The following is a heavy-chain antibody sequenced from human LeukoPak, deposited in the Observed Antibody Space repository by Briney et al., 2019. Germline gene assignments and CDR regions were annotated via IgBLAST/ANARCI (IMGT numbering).Heavy chain of an antibody. CDR3: ARAFGDENFDY. D-gene: IGHD3-10*01. CDR2: ISRKGRST. J-gene: IGHJ4*02. V-gene: IGHV3-64*02. Sequence: PGGSLTLSCAASGFTFSSYAMHCVRQAPGKGLEYVSAISRKGRSTFYADYVKGRFTISTDNSTNTLYLQMGSLRCEDMAVYYCARAFGDENFDYWGQGTLVTVSS. CDR1: GFTFSSYA.